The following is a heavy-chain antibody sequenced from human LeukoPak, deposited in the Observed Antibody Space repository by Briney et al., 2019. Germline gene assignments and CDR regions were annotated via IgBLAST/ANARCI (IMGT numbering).Heavy chain of an antibody. CDR2: IVVGSGNT. J-gene: IGHJ5*02. Sequence: APVKVSCKASGFTFTSSAMQWVRQARGQRLEWIGWIVVGSGNTNYAQKFQERVTITRDMSTSTAYMELSSLRSEDTAVYYCAAAPYYDILTGSPNWFDPWGQGTLVTVSS. D-gene: IGHD3-9*01. V-gene: IGHV1-58*02. CDR3: AAAPYYDILTGSPNWFDP. CDR1: GFTFTSSA.